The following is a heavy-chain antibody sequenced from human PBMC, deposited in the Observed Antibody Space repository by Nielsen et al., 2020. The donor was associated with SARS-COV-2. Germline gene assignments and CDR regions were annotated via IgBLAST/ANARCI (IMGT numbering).Heavy chain of an antibody. CDR2: ISSSSSYI. Sequence: WIRQPPGKGLEWVSSISSSSSYIYYADSVKGRFTISRDNAKNSLYLQMNSLRAEDTAVYYCAEDQGDGYNLVHYYYGMDVWGQGTTVTVSS. D-gene: IGHD5-24*01. J-gene: IGHJ6*02. V-gene: IGHV3-21*01. CDR3: AEDQGDGYNLVHYYYGMDV.